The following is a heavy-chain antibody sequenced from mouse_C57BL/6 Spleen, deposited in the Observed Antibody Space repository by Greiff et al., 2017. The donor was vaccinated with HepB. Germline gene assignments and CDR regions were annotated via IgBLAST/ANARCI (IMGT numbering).Heavy chain of an antibody. CDR2: IYPGDGDT. D-gene: IGHD1-1*01. Sequence: QVQLQQSGAELVKPGASVKISCKASGYAFSSYWMNWVKQRPGTGLEWIGQIYPGDGDTNYNGKFKGKATLTADKSSSTAYMQLSSLTSEDSAVSFCARRHYYGSSYWYFDVWGTGTTVTVSS. CDR1: GYAFSSYW. CDR3: ARRHYYGSSYWYFDV. J-gene: IGHJ1*03. V-gene: IGHV1-80*01.